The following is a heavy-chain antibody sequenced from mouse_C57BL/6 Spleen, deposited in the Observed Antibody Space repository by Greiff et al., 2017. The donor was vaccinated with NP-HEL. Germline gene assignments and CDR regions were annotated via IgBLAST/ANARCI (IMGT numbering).Heavy chain of an antibody. CDR2: IDPEDGDT. CDR1: GFNIKDYY. Sequence: VQLQQSGAELVRPGASVKLSCTASGFNIKDYYMHWVKQRPEQGLEWIGRIDPEDGDTEYAPKFQGKATMTADTSSNTAYLQLSSLTSEDTAVYYCTTLSITIRGYFDVWGTGTTVTVSS. D-gene: IGHD1-1*02. CDR3: TTLSITIRGYFDV. V-gene: IGHV14-1*01. J-gene: IGHJ1*03.